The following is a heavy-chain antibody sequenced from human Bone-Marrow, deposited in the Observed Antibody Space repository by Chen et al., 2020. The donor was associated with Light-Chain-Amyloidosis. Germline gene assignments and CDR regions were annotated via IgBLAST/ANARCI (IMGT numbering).Heavy chain of an antibody. D-gene: IGHD2-15*01. CDR3: ACAVLGYCSGGSCQADY. J-gene: IGHJ4*02. Sequence: EVQLVESGGGLVQPGGSLRLSCAASGFTFSSYSMNWVRQAPGKGLEWVSYISSSSSTIYYADSVKGRFTISRDNAKNSLYLQMNSLRDEDTAVYYCACAVLGYCSGGSCQADYWGQGTLVTVSS. V-gene: IGHV3-48*02. CDR2: ISSSSSTI. CDR1: GFTFSSYS.